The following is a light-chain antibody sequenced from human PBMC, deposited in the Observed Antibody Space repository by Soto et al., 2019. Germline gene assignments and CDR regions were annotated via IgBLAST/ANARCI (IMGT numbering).Light chain of an antibody. CDR2: GAS. Sequence: EIVLTQSPGTLSLSPGERATLSCRASQSVSSNNLAWYQQRPGQAPRVGIYGASTRVTGIPERFSGSGSGTDFTLTISRLEPEDFAVYYCQQYGRSPFTFGPGTKVDI. V-gene: IGKV3-20*01. CDR1: QSVSSNN. J-gene: IGKJ3*01. CDR3: QQYGRSPFT.